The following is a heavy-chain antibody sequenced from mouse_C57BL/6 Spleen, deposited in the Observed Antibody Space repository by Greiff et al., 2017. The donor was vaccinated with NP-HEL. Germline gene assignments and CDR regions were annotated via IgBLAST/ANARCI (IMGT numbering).Heavy chain of an antibody. D-gene: IGHD1-1*01. J-gene: IGHJ2*01. V-gene: IGHV14-2*01. CDR1: GFNIKDYY. Sequence: VQLQQSGAELVKPGASVKLSCTASGFNIKDYYMHWVKQRTEQGLEWIGRIDPEDGETKYAPKFQDRATITADPSSNTAYLQLSSLPSKDTAVYYCARDYGSSLDYRGQGTTLTVSS. CDR3: ARDYGSSLDY. CDR2: IDPEDGET.